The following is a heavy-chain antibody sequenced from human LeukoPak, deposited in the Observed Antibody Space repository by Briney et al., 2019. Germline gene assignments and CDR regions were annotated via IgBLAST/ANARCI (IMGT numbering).Heavy chain of an antibody. D-gene: IGHD1-20*01. V-gene: IGHV4-59*01. Sequence: SETLSLTCTVSGGSISSYYWSCIRQPPGKGLEWIGYIYYSGSTNYNPSLKSRVTISVDTSKNQFSLRLSSVTAADTAVYYCARITGGFDPWGQGTLVTVSS. J-gene: IGHJ5*02. CDR3: ARITGGFDP. CDR1: GGSISSYY. CDR2: IYYSGST.